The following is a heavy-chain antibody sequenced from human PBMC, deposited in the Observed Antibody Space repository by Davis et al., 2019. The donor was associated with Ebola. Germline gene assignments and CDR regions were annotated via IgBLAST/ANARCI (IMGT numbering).Heavy chain of an antibody. J-gene: IGHJ6*02. D-gene: IGHD3-22*01. V-gene: IGHV3-21*01. CDR2: IGSSSSYI. CDR3: ARDKFYYDSSGYGYYYGMDV. CDR1: GFTFSSYS. Sequence: PGGSLRLSCAASGFTFSSYSMNWVRQAPGKGLEWASSIGSSSSYIYYADSVKGRFTISSDNAKKSLYLHMNSLRAEDTAVYYCARDKFYYDSSGYGYYYGMDVWGQGTTVTVSS.